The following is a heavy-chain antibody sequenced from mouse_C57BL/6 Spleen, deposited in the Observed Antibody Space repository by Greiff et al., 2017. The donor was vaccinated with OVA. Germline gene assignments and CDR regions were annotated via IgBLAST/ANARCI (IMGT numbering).Heavy chain of an antibody. J-gene: IGHJ4*01. V-gene: IGHV14-3*01. CDR2: IDPANGTT. CDR3: AHYYGSSPHRAMDY. Sequence: VQLQQSVAELVRPGASVKLSCTASGFNITNTYMHWVKQRPEQGLEWIGRIDPANGTTKYAPKFQGKATITADTSSNTAYLQLSSLTSEDTAIYYCAHYYGSSPHRAMDYWGQGTSVTVSS. D-gene: IGHD1-1*01. CDR1: GFNITNTY.